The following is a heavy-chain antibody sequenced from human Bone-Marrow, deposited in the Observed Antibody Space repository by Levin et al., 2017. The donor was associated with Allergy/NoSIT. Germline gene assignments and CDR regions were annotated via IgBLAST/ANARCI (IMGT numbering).Heavy chain of an antibody. V-gene: IGHV1-69*13. J-gene: IGHJ3*02. CDR1: GGTFSGYA. Sequence: ASVKVSCKASGGTFSGYAISWVRQAPGQGLEWMGGIIPIFGAANYAQKFQGRVTITADESTSTASVALNSLRSEDTAVYYCARRWGDYGGWAFDIWGQGTMVTVSS. CDR3: ARRWGDYGGWAFDI. CDR2: IIPIFGAA. D-gene: IGHD4-23*01.